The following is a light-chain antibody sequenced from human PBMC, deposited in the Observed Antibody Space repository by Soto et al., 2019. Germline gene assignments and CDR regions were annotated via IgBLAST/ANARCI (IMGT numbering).Light chain of an antibody. CDR2: SAS. CDR1: QSLSIN. J-gene: IGKJ1*01. Sequence: EIVMTQSPATLSVSPGERAALSCRASQSLSINLAWYQQKPGQAPRLLIYSASTRATGIPSRFSGSGSGTEFTLTISSLQSEDFAVYYCQQYNNWTVFGQGTKVDIK. V-gene: IGKV3-15*01. CDR3: QQYNNWTV.